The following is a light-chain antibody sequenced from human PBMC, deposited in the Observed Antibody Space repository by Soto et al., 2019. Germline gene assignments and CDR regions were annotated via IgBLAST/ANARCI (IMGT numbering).Light chain of an antibody. CDR1: SSNLGDNT. Sequence: QSVLTQPPSASGTPGQRVTNSGSTSSSNLGDNTVNWYQQVPGTAPKLLIYNYDQRPSGVPDRFSGSKSGTSGSLAISGLQSEDEADYYCAAWDASLNGYVFGTGTKLTVL. CDR3: AAWDASLNGYV. CDR2: NYD. V-gene: IGLV1-44*01. J-gene: IGLJ1*01.